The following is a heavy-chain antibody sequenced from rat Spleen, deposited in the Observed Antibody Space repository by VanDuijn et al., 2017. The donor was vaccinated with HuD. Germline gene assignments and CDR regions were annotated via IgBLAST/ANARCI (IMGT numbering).Heavy chain of an antibody. D-gene: IGHD4-3*01. J-gene: IGHJ2*01. V-gene: IGHV5-58*01. Sequence: EVQLVETGGALVQPGRSLKLSCVASGSTFSSYWMYWIRQAPGKGLEWVSSINTDGGAAYHLDSVKGRFTISRDNAENTVYLQMNSLRSEDTATYYCAKEGFGVTFAYWGQGVMVTVSS. CDR3: AKEGFGVTFAY. CDR1: GSTFSSYW. CDR2: INTDGGAA.